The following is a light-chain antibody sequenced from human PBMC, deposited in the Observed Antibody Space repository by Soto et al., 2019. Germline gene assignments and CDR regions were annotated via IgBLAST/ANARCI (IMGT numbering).Light chain of an antibody. V-gene: IGLV1-44*01. CDR3: AAWDDSLNGWV. J-gene: IGLJ3*02. CDR1: SSNIGSNA. CDR2: SNN. Sequence: QSVLTQPPSASGTPGQRVTLSCSGSSSNIGSNAVNWYQQLPGTAPKLLIYSNNQRPSGVPDRFSGSKSGTSASLAISGLQSEDEDDYYCAAWDDSLNGWVFGGGTKLTVL.